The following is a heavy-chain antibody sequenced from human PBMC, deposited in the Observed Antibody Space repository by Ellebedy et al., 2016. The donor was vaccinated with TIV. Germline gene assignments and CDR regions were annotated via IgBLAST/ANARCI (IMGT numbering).Heavy chain of an antibody. D-gene: IGHD5-18*01. CDR3: ARDTFGYSYGFGTYYYYGMDV. V-gene: IGHV4-34*01. Sequence: SETLSLTXAVYAPTITGYYWPWIRQPPGKGLEWLREINHSGSTTYNPSFKSRVTMSVDTSKNQFSLKLSSVTAADAAVYYCARDTFGYSYGFGTYYYYGMDVWGQGTTVTVSS. CDR1: APTITGYY. CDR2: INHSGST. J-gene: IGHJ6*02.